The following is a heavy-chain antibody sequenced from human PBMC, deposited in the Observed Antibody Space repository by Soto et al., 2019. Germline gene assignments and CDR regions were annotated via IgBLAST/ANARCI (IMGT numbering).Heavy chain of an antibody. CDR1: GFTFSSYA. J-gene: IGHJ6*02. CDR2: ISYDGSNK. D-gene: IGHD5-18*01. CDR3: ARDGRAIQLWFYYYYRMDV. Sequence: QVQLVESGGGVVQPGRSLRLYCAASGFTFSSYAMHWVRQAPGKGLEWVAVISYDGSNKYYADSVKGRFTISRDNSKNTLYLQMNSLRAEDTAVYYCARDGRAIQLWFYYYYRMDVWGQGTTVTVSS. V-gene: IGHV3-30-3*01.